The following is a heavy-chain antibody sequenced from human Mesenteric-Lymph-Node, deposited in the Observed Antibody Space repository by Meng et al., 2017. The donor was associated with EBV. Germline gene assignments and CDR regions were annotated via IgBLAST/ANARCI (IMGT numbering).Heavy chain of an antibody. CDR1: EGSSSSFA. CDR3: ARVGPLTSNWFDP. Sequence: VELVPSGAEVAKPGRSVSASCESCEGSSSSFAISWVRHAHGLGLEWMGWIILIFGTPYYAQRFQSRVKITANKSTGTAYMDLSSLRSEDTAVYYCARVGPLTSNWFDPWGQGTLVTVSS. V-gene: IGHV1-69*06. CDR2: IILIFGTP. J-gene: IGHJ5*02.